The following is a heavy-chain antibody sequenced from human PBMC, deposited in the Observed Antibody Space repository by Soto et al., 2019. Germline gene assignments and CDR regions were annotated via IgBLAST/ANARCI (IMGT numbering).Heavy chain of an antibody. CDR3: NSYPDFWGGHTPL. D-gene: IGHD3-3*01. CDR2: VKSKADGGPA. J-gene: IGHJ4*02. V-gene: IGHV3-15*07. CDR1: GFSITNTW. Sequence: EVQLVESGGGLVQPGGSLSLSCPPFGFSITNTWMPWVRQAPGKGLEWVGRVKSKADGGPADYAAPVKGRFTVSRDDSKNTQYLQMNSLKMEDTAVYYCNSYPDFWGGHTPLWGQGTLVTVSS.